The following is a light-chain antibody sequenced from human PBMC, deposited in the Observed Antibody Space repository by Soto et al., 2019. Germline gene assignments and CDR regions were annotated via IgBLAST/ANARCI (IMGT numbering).Light chain of an antibody. CDR3: QQRSNWPF. CDR2: DAS. V-gene: IGKV3-11*01. J-gene: IGKJ4*01. Sequence: IVVTQSPSTLSLSPGERANPSCRASQSVSSYLAWYQQKPGQAPRLLIYDASNRATGIPARFSGSGSGTDFTLTISSLEPEDFAVYYCQQRSNWPFFGGGTKVDIK. CDR1: QSVSSY.